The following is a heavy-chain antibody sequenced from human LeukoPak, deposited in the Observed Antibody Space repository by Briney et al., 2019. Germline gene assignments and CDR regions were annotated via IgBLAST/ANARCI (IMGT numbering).Heavy chain of an antibody. CDR1: GFTFSSYG. D-gene: IGHD3-22*01. J-gene: IGHJ4*02. V-gene: IGHV3-23*01. CDR3: AKLLYYYDSSQPY. Sequence: GGSLRLSSAASGFTFSSYGMSWGPPAPGEGLEWVSAISGSGGSTYYADSLKGRFSISRDNSKTTLYLQMNSLRAEDTAVYYCAKLLYYYDSSQPYWGQGTLVTVSS. CDR2: ISGSGGST.